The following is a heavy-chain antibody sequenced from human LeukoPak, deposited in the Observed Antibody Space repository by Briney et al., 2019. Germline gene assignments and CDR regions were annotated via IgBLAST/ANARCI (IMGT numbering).Heavy chain of an antibody. CDR2: INSDGSTT. CDR3: VRGMPAPGSDY. CDR1: GFTFRSYW. Sequence: QPGGSLRLSCAASGFTFRSYWMHWARQAPGKGLVWVSRINSDGSTTSYADSLKGRFTISRDNAKNTLYLQMNSLRAEDTAVYYCVRGMPAPGSDYWGQGTLVTVSS. J-gene: IGHJ4*02. D-gene: IGHD6-13*01. V-gene: IGHV3-74*01.